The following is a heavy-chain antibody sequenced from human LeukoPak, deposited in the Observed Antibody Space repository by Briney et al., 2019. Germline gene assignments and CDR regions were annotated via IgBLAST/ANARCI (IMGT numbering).Heavy chain of an antibody. Sequence: GASVKVSCKASGYTFTGFYMHWVRQAPGQGLEWMGIINPSGGSTSYAQKFQGRVTMTRDTSTSTVYMELSSLRSEDTAVYFCARDREYYYGSGSYYKPLDYWGQGTLVTVSS. CDR3: ARDREYYYGSGSYYKPLDY. D-gene: IGHD3-10*01. J-gene: IGHJ4*02. CDR1: GYTFTGFY. V-gene: IGHV1-46*01. CDR2: INPSGGST.